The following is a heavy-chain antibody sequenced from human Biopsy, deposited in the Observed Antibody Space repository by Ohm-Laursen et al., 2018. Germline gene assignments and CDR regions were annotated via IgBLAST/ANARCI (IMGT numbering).Heavy chain of an antibody. D-gene: IGHD5-12*01. Sequence: SQTLSLTCTVSGASIRDGSGTSYWNWIRQPPGKGLEWIGEINQSGSTKYNPSLKRRATLSADSSNSQFSLRLTSVTAADTAIYYCARGSGYFKLDVWGQGTTVTVSS. CDR2: INQSGST. CDR3: ARGSGYFKLDV. J-gene: IGHJ6*02. V-gene: IGHV4-34*01. CDR1: GASIRDGSGTSY.